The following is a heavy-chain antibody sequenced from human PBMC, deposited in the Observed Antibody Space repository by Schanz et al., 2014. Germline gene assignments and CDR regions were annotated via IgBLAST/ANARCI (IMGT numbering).Heavy chain of an antibody. D-gene: IGHD3-16*01. CDR2: IIPFLAVS. CDR3: ARARRGYAYPLNSYPMDV. V-gene: IGHV1-69*02. CDR1: GGTLDTYK. J-gene: IGHJ6*02. Sequence: QDQLLQSGAAVKKPGSSVRVSCKASGGTLDTYKIAWVRQVPGQGLEWMGRIIPFLAVSNYAQDFQGRVTFTADRATSTIHMDLRSLRSEDAGLYDCARARRGYAYPLNSYPMDVWSQWSTVIVS.